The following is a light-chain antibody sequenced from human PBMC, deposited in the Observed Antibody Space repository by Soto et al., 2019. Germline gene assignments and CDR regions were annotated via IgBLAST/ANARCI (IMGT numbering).Light chain of an antibody. V-gene: IGKV1-33*01. J-gene: IGKJ4*01. Sequence: DIQMTQSPSSLSASVGDRVTITCQASQDISNYLNWYQQKPGKAPKLLIYDASNLETGVPSRFSGSGSATDFTFTNSSLQPEDIATYYCQQFDNLPLTFGGGTTVEIK. CDR1: QDISNY. CDR2: DAS. CDR3: QQFDNLPLT.